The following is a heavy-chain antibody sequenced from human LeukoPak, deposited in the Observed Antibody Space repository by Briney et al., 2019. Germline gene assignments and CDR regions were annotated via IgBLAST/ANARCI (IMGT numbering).Heavy chain of an antibody. V-gene: IGHV4-39*07. CDR1: GGSISSSSYY. Sequence: PSETLSLTCTVSGGSISSSSYYWGWIRQPPGKGLEWIGSIYYSGSTYYNPSLKSRVTISVDTSKNQFSLKLSSVTAADTAVYYCTREVAGTTDYWGQGTLVTVSS. CDR3: TREVAGTTDY. D-gene: IGHD6-19*01. CDR2: IYYSGST. J-gene: IGHJ4*02.